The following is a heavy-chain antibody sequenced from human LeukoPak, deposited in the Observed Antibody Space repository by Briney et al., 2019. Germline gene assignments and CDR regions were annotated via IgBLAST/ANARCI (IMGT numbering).Heavy chain of an antibody. CDR1: GFSFSSYV. CDR3: ARDPGATLSYAMDA. D-gene: IGHD1-26*01. Sequence: PGGSLRLSCAASGFSFSSYVMHWVRQAPGKGLEWVTLISYDGNDKEYGDSVRGRFTSSRDSSKNTLYLQMNSLRAEDTAVYYCARDPGATLSYAMDAWGQGTAVTVSS. CDR2: ISYDGNDK. J-gene: IGHJ6*02. V-gene: IGHV3-30*03.